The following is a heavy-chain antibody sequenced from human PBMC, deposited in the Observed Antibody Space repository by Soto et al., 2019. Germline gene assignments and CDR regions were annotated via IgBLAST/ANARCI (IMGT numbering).Heavy chain of an antibody. V-gene: IGHV1-69*01. CDR1: GGTFSRHA. CDR2: IIHIFGTA. CDR3: ARGWGYDSNDYYYAY. D-gene: IGHD3-22*01. Sequence: QVQLVQSGADVRKPGSSGQVSCKASGGTFSRHALRWVRQAPGQGLDWMGGIIHIFGTANHAQKFQGRDTIIADESTSKVYMELRRLRSEDTGMYYCARGWGYDSNDYYYAYWGQGALV. J-gene: IGHJ4*02.